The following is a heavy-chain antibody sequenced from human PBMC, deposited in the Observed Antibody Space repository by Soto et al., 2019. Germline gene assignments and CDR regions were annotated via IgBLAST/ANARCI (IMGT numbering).Heavy chain of an antibody. V-gene: IGHV3-7*01. CDR3: MGGYGWLSDS. D-gene: IGHD6-19*01. J-gene: IGHJ5*01. CDR2: IRKDGNEK. Sequence: EVQLVESGGGLVQPGGSLRLSCKASAFTFSSYWMKWVRHTPGKGLEWVAIIRKDGNEKIYVDSVKGRFTISRDNAQNSLYLQMNSLRVEDTAVYYCMGGYGWLSDSWGQGTLVTVSS. CDR1: AFTFSSYW.